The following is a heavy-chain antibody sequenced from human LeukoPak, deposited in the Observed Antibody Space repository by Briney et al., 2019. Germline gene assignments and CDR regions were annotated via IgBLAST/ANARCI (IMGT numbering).Heavy chain of an antibody. CDR3: ARDAAHSSGWYGFDY. J-gene: IGHJ4*02. D-gene: IGHD6-19*01. Sequence: ASVKVSFTASGYTFTSYGISWVRQAPGQGLEWMGWISAYNGNTNYAQKLQGRVTMTTDTSTSTAYMELRSLRSDDTAVYYCARDAAHSSGWYGFDYWGQGTLVTVSS. CDR1: GYTFTSYG. V-gene: IGHV1-18*01. CDR2: ISAYNGNT.